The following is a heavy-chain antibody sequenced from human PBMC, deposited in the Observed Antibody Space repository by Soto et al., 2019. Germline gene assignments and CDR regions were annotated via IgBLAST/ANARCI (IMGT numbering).Heavy chain of an antibody. D-gene: IGHD3-3*01. Sequence: QVQLQESGPGLVKPSQTLSLTCTVSGGSISSGDYYWSWIRQPPGKGLEWIGYIYDSGSIYYNPSLKSRVTISTDTSKNQFFLELTSVTAADTAVYYCALKMYIDFWSDRNWFDPWGQGTLVTVSS. CDR1: GGSISSGDYY. CDR2: IYDSGSI. V-gene: IGHV4-30-4*01. J-gene: IGHJ5*02. CDR3: ALKMYIDFWSDRNWFDP.